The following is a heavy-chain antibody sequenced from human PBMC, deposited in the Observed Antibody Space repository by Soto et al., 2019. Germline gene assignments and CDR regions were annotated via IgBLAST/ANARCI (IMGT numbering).Heavy chain of an antibody. CDR3: SGGVGDAI. CDR1: GFSFRSDW. J-gene: IGHJ4*02. CDR2: TNQDGSEK. V-gene: IGHV3-7*04. Sequence: EDQLVESGGGLVQPGGSLGLTCAVSGFSFRSDWMNWVRQAPGKGLEWVAHTNQDGSEKYYLDSVKGRFTIFRDNAKNSLYLQMNSLRAEDTAVYYCSGGVGDAIWGQGTLVTVSS. D-gene: IGHD1-26*01.